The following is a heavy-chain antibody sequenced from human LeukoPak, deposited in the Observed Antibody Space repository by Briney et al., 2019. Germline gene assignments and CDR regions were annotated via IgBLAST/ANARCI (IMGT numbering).Heavy chain of an antibody. J-gene: IGHJ6*02. D-gene: IGHD3-10*01. Sequence: SSVKVSCKSSGYTFTSYDLNWVRQATAQGLEWMGWVNPNSGNTAYSPKSQGKGPMTRGNSLNTASMELSSLRSEDTAVYYCARGGTLVQGITVLYGMDVWGQGTTVTVSS. CDR1: GYTFTSYD. V-gene: IGHV1-8*01. CDR2: VNPNSGNT. CDR3: ARGGTLVQGITVLYGMDV.